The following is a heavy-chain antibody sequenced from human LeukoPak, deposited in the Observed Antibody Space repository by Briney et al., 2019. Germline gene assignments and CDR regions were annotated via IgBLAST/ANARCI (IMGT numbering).Heavy chain of an antibody. Sequence: PGGSLRLSCAASGFTLSSYWMSRVREAPGEGLERGAHIKQDGSEKYYVDSVKGRFTISRDNAKNSLYLQMNSLRAEDTAVYYCARYPGGYYYGMDVWGKGTTVTVSS. CDR3: ARYPGGYYYGMDV. V-gene: IGHV3-7*03. D-gene: IGHD3-10*01. CDR1: GFTLSSYW. J-gene: IGHJ6*04. CDR2: IKQDGSEK.